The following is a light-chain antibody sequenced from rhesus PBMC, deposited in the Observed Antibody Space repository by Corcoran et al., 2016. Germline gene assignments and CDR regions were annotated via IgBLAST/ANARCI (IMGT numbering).Light chain of an antibody. CDR3: LPYSSSPHS. CDR2: KAS. J-gene: IGKJ2*01. Sequence: DIQMTQSPSSLSASVGDTVTITCRASQSISSWLDWHQQKPGKAPKLLIYKASSLQSGVPSRFSGSGSGTDFTLTNSSLQPEDFATYYCLPYSSSPHSFGQGTKVEIK. CDR1: QSISSW. V-gene: IGKV1-22*01.